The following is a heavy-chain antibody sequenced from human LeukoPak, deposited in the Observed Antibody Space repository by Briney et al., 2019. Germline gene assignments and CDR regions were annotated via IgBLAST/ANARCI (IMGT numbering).Heavy chain of an antibody. Sequence: SQTLSLTCAISGDSVSSNSAAWNWIRQSPSRGLEWLGRTYYRSKWYNDYAVSVKSRITINPDTSKNQFSLQLNSVTSEDTAVYYCARDSSSTEYYYYYYMDVWGKGTTVTVSS. V-gene: IGHV6-1*01. CDR2: TYYRSKWYN. D-gene: IGHD6-6*01. J-gene: IGHJ6*03. CDR1: GDSVSSNSAA. CDR3: ARDSSSTEYYYYYYMDV.